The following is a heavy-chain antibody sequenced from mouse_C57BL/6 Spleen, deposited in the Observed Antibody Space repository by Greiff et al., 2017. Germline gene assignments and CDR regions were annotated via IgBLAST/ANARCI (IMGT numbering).Heavy chain of an antibody. D-gene: IGHD2-5*01. CDR1: GYTFTSYW. CDR2: IHPNSGST. V-gene: IGHV1-64*01. Sequence: VQLQQPGAELVKPGASVKLSCKASGYTFTSYWMHWVKQRPGQGLEWIGMIHPNSGSTNYNEKFKSKATLTVDKSASTAYMQLSSLTSEDSAVYYSARAGSNYGYFDVWGTGTTVTVSS. J-gene: IGHJ1*03. CDR3: ARAGSNYGYFDV.